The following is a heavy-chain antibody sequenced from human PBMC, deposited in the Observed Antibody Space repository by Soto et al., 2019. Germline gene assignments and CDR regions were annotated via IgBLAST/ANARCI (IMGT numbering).Heavy chain of an antibody. V-gene: IGHV3-53*01. CDR3: ARSYSTSLNWFDP. CDR1: GFTLSAHY. D-gene: IGHD2-2*01. Sequence: EVQLVESGGGLIQPGGSLRLSCAASGFTLSAHYMGWVRQAPGKGLEWVSVIYSDDSTYYADSVKGRFTISRDNSKNTLFLQMNSLRAEDTAVYYCARSYSTSLNWFDPWGQGTLVSVSS. J-gene: IGHJ5*02. CDR2: IYSDDST.